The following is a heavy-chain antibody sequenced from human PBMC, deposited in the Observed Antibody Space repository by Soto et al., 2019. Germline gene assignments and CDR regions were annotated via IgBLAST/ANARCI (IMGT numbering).Heavy chain of an antibody. CDR3: AHRGKYDSGWDGGYFNY. CDR1: GFTVSSNY. D-gene: IGHD6-19*01. J-gene: IGHJ4*02. CDR2: IYRDGYT. V-gene: IGHV3-53*05. Sequence: PGGSLRLSCAASGFTVSSNYMTWVRQAPGKGLEWVSVIYRDGYTYYADSVKGRFTISRDNSKNTLYLQMNTLRAVDTAMYYCAHRGKYDSGWDGGYFNYWSQGTLVTVSS.